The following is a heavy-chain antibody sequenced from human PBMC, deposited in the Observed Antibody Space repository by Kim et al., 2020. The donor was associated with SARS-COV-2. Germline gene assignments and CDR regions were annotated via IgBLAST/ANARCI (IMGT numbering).Heavy chain of an antibody. CDR1: GFTFADSV. J-gene: IGHJ4*02. Sequence: GGSLRLSCAVSGFTFADSVMHWVRQAPGKGLEWVAFVSGDGGTTYYADSVKGRFTISRDNSKDSLYLQMNSLRTDDTAFYYCSKASGWLPRYWGKGTLVTVSS. CDR3: SKASGWLPRY. D-gene: IGHD6-19*01. CDR2: VSGDGGTT. V-gene: IGHV3-43*02.